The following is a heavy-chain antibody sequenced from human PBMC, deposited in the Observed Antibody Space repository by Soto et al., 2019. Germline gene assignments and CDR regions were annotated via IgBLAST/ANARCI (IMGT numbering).Heavy chain of an antibody. Sequence: QVQLVQSGAEVKEPGSAVKVSCKAPADSFSSYGISWVRQAPGQGLEWMGGIIPLFGITNYAEKFQGRVTITAGESTNTAYLELSSLRSEDTALYYCARVFPDGWVEPGVVRGYLDPWGRGTLVTVSS. V-gene: IGHV1-69*01. D-gene: IGHD3-3*01. CDR2: IIPLFGIT. CDR3: ARVFPDGWVEPGVVRGYLDP. CDR1: ADSFSSYG. J-gene: IGHJ5*02.